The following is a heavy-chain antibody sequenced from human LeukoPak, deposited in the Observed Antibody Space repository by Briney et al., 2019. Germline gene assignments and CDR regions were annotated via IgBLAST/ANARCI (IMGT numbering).Heavy chain of an antibody. J-gene: IGHJ4*02. CDR1: GFTFSSHW. CDR2: IKDDGSHT. CDR3: ARGSGIITGIDE. D-gene: IGHD6-25*01. V-gene: IGHV3-74*01. Sequence: GGSLGLSCAASGFTFSSHWVHWVRQAPGKGLVWVSRIKDDGSHTNYADSVKGRFTISRDNAKNTLSLQMNSLRAEDTAVYYCARGSGIITGIDEWGQGTLVTVSS.